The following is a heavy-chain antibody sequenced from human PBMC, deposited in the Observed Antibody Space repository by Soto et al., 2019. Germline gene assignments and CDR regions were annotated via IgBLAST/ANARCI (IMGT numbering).Heavy chain of an antibody. Sequence: QVQLQESGPELVKPSQTLSLTCTVSGGFISSGDYYWNWIRQLPGKGLEWIGYIEHSGSSFYNPSLKGRVALALDTSKNQFSLKLNSVTAADTAVYYCAREVVPATVDFYYYYIDFWGKGTTVTVSS. CDR1: GGFISSGDYY. CDR2: IEHSGSS. V-gene: IGHV4-31*03. D-gene: IGHD2-2*01. J-gene: IGHJ6*03. CDR3: AREVVPATVDFYYYYIDF.